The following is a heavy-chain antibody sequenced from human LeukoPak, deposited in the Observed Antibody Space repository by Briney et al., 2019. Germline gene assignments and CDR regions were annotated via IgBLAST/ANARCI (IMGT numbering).Heavy chain of an antibody. CDR1: GGTFSSYA. J-gene: IGHJ4*02. D-gene: IGHD3-10*01. CDR3: AREAWFGELSYFDY. CDR2: IIPIFDTA. V-gene: IGHV1-69*05. Sequence: SVKVSCKASGGTFSSYAISWVRQAPGQGLEWMGGIIPIFDTANYAQKFQGRVTITTDESTSTAYMELSSLRSEDTAVYYCAREAWFGELSYFDYWGQGTLVTVSS.